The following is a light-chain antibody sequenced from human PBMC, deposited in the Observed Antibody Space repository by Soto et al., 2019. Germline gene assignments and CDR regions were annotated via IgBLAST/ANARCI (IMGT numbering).Light chain of an antibody. CDR1: QTISSW. CDR2: KAS. Sequence: DIPMTQSPSTLSGSVGDRVTITCRASQTISSWLAWYQQKPGKAPNLLIYKASTLKSGVPSRFSGSGSGTEFTLTISSLKPDDFATYYCQQYASYWTFGQGTKVDIK. CDR3: QQYASYWT. V-gene: IGKV1-5*03. J-gene: IGKJ1*01.